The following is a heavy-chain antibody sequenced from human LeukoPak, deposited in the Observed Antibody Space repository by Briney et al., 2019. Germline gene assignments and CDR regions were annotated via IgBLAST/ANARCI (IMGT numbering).Heavy chain of an antibody. CDR2: ITPNTGDT. V-gene: IGHV1-46*01. CDR1: GYTFTSYY. Sequence: ASVKVSCKASGYTFTSYYMHWVRQAPGQGLEWVGMITPNTGDTTYAQKFQGSVTVTRDMSTSTVYLELTSLRSEDTAVYYCARAYGYYKPEFDYWGQGTLVTVSS. CDR3: ARAYGYYKPEFDY. J-gene: IGHJ4*02. D-gene: IGHD5-18*01.